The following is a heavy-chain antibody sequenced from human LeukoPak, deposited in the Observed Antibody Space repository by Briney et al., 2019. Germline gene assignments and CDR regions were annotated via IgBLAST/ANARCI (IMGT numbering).Heavy chain of an antibody. CDR3: ARGGRLRYFDWLPEA. D-gene: IGHD3-9*01. V-gene: IGHV4-34*01. J-gene: IGHJ5*02. CDR2: INHSGST. CDR1: GGSFSGYY. Sequence: SETLSLTCAVYGGSFSGYYWSWIRQPPGKGLEWIGEINHSGSTNYNPSLKSRVTISVDTSKNQFSLKLSSVTAADTAVYYCARGGRLRYFDWLPEAWGQGTLVTVSS.